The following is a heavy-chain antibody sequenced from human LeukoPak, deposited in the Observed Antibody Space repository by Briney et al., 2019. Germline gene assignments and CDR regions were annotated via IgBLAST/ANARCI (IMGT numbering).Heavy chain of an antibody. CDR2: IYYSGST. D-gene: IGHD5-12*01. V-gene: IGHV4-39*01. J-gene: IGHJ4*02. CDR1: GGSISSSSYY. CDR3: ARHFLATVATPDFDY. Sequence: PSETLSLTCTVSGGSISSSSYYWGWIRQPPGKGLEWIGSIYYSGSTYYNPSLKSRVTISVDTSKNQFSLKLSSVTAADTAVYYCARHFLATVATPDFDYWGQGTLVTVSS.